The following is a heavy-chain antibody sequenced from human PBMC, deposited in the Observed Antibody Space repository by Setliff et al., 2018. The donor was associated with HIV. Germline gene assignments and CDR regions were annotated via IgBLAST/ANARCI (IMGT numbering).Heavy chain of an antibody. Sequence: ASVKVSCKASGYTFTKYYINWVRQAPGQGLEWMGIINPGGGATTYEKKFQGRVTMTRDTSTSTVYMELNKLRFDDTAVYYCVRDNWNLGSVHNWFDPWGQGTVVTVSS. V-gene: IGHV1-46*01. CDR1: GYTFTKYY. J-gene: IGHJ5*02. CDR2: INPGGGAT. D-gene: IGHD1-7*01. CDR3: VRDNWNLGSVHNWFDP.